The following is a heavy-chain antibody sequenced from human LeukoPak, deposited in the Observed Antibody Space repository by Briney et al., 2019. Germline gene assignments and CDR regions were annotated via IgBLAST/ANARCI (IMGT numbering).Heavy chain of an antibody. V-gene: IGHV1-18*01. CDR1: GYTFTSYG. D-gene: IGHD3-10*01. Sequence: ASVKVSCKASGYTFTSYGISWVRQAPGQGLEWMGWISAYNGNTNYAQKLQGRVTMTTDTSTSTAYMKLRSLRSDDTAVYYCARVTMVRGVANNWFDPWGQGTLVTVSS. J-gene: IGHJ5*02. CDR3: ARVTMVRGVANNWFDP. CDR2: ISAYNGNT.